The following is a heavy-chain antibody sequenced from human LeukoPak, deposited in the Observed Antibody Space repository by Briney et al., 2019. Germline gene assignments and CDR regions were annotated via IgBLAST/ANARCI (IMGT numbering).Heavy chain of an antibody. CDR3: ASRGGYCSGGSCYKRYGMDV. V-gene: IGHV3-30-3*01. D-gene: IGHD2-15*01. CDR2: ISYDGSNK. Sequence: GGSLRLSCAASGFTLSNHWMHWVRQAPGKGLEWVAVISYDGSNKYYADSVKGRFTISRDNSKNTLYLQMNSLRAEDTAVYYCASRGGYCSGGSCYKRYGMDVWGQGTTVTVSS. J-gene: IGHJ6*02. CDR1: GFTLSNHW.